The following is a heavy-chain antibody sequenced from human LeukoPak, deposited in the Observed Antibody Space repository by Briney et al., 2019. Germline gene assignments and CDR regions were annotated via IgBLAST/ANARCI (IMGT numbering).Heavy chain of an antibody. V-gene: IGHV4-59*01. CDR3: ASFITMVRGVTAYYFDY. Sequence: SETLSLTCTVSGGSISGYYWSWIRQPPGKGLEWIGYIYYSGSTIYNPSLKSRVIISVDTSKNQFSLKLSSVTAADTAVYYCASFITMVRGVTAYYFDYWGQGTLVTVSS. D-gene: IGHD3-10*01. J-gene: IGHJ4*02. CDR2: IYYSGST. CDR1: GGSISGYY.